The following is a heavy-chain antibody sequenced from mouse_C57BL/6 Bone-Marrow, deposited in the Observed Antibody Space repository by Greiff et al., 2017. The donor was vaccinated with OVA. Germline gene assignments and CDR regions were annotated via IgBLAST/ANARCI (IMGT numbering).Heavy chain of an antibody. Sequence: QVQLQQPGAELVKPGASVKLSCKASGYTFTSYWMHWVKQRPGQGLEWIGMIHPNSGSTNYNEKFKSKATLTVDKSSSTAYMQLSSLTSEDSAVDYCARSCYYGSRGGFDYWGQGTTLTVSS. CDR1: GYTFTSYW. CDR2: IHPNSGST. D-gene: IGHD1-1*01. V-gene: IGHV1-64*01. CDR3: ARSCYYGSRGGFDY. J-gene: IGHJ2*01.